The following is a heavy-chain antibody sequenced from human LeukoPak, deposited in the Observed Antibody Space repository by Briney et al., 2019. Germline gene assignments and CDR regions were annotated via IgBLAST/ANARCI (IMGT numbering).Heavy chain of an antibody. D-gene: IGHD6-6*01. CDR3: ARYVGSSSQFDYYYYMDV. J-gene: IGHJ6*03. V-gene: IGHV4-61*02. Sequence: PSETLSLTCTVSGGSISSSSYYWSWIRQPAGKGLEWIGRIYTSGSTNYNPSLKSRVTMSIDTSKNQFSLKLSSVTAADTAVYYCARYVGSSSQFDYYYYMDVWGKGTTVTVSS. CDR2: IYTSGST. CDR1: GGSISSSSYY.